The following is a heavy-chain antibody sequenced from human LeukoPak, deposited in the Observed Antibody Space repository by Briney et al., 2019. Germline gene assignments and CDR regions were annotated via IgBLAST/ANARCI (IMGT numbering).Heavy chain of an antibody. CDR3: AKVYYYDSSGYYPLTVFDY. D-gene: IGHD3-22*01. Sequence: SGGSLRLSCAASGFTFSRYAMSWVRQAPGKGLEWVSTISGSGGSTYYADSVKGRFTISRDNSKNTLYLQMNSLRAEDTAVYYCAKVYYYDSSGYYPLTVFDYWGQGTLVTVSS. J-gene: IGHJ4*02. V-gene: IGHV3-23*01. CDR2: ISGSGGST. CDR1: GFTFSRYA.